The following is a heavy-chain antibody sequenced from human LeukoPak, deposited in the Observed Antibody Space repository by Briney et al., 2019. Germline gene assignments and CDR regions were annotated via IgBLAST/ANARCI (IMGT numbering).Heavy chain of an antibody. V-gene: IGHV1-18*01. CDR1: GYTFTSYG. Sequence: ASVKVSCKASGYTFTSYGISWVRQAPGQGLELMGWISAYNGNTNYAQKLQGRVTMTTDTSTSTAYMELRSLRSDGTAVYYCARGAPIAAAGTADYWGQGTLVTVSS. J-gene: IGHJ4*02. D-gene: IGHD6-13*01. CDR2: ISAYNGNT. CDR3: ARGAPIAAAGTADY.